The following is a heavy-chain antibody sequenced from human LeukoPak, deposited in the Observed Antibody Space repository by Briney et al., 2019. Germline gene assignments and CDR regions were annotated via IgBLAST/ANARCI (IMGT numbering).Heavy chain of an antibody. V-gene: IGHV4-34*01. J-gene: IGHJ5*02. CDR3: ARGPRERWFGP. Sequence: SETLSLTCAVYGGSFSGYYWSWIRQPPGKGLEWIGEINHSGSTNYNPSLKSRVTISVDTSKNQFSLKLSSVTAADTAVYYCARGPRERWFGPWGQGTLVTVSP. CDR2: INHSGST. D-gene: IGHD1-1*01. CDR1: GGSFSGYY.